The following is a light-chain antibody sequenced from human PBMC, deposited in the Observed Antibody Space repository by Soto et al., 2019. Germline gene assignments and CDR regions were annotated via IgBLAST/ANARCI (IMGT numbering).Light chain of an antibody. CDR1: QSVSSN. J-gene: IGKJ1*01. V-gene: IGKV3-15*01. CDR2: GAS. Sequence: EIVLTQSPAPLSVSPGERATLSCMASQSVSSNLAWYQQNPGQAPRLLIYGASTRATGIPARFSGSGSGTEITLTISSLQTEDFEVYYCQQYNNSPLTFGQGTKVEIK. CDR3: QQYNNSPLT.